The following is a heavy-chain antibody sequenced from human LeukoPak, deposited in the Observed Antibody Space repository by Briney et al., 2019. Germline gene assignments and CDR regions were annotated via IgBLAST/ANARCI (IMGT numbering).Heavy chain of an antibody. CDR1: GGSFSGYY. D-gene: IGHD3-10*01. V-gene: IGHV4-34*01. J-gene: IGHJ6*02. CDR3: ARISSGSYPAYYYYYYGMDV. Sequence: SETLSLTCAVYGGSFSGYYWSWVRQPPGKGLEWIGEINHSGSTNYNPSLKSRVTISVDTSKNQFSLKLSSVTAADTAVYYCARISSGSYPAYYYYYYGMDVWGQGTTVTVSS. CDR2: INHSGST.